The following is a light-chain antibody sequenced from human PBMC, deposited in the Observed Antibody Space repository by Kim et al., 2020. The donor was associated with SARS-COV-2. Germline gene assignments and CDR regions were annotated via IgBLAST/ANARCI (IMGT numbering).Light chain of an antibody. CDR2: DVN. CDR1: SSDVGSHNS. Sequence: QSVTVACAGSSSDVGSHNSVSWYQQHPGKVPKLMISDVNEWPSGISHRFSGSKSGNTASLTISVLQAEDEAVYYCSSYASSSTYVVFGGGTQLTVL. CDR3: SSYASSSTYVV. V-gene: IGLV2-14*03. J-gene: IGLJ2*01.